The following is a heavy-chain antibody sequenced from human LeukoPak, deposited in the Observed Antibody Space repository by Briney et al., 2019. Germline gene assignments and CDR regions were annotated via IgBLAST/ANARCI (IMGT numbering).Heavy chain of an antibody. CDR1: GFSLSTSGMC. J-gene: IGHJ6*02. V-gene: IGHV2-70*11. CDR2: IDWDDDK. D-gene: IGHD2-2*01. CDR3: ARARAPAGCYGMDV. Sequence: SGPTLVNPTLTLTLTCTFSGFSLSTSGMCVSWIRQPPGKALEWLARIDWDDDKYYSTSLKTRLTISKDTSKNQVVLTMTNMDPVDTATYYCARARAPAGCYGMDVWGQGTTVTVSS.